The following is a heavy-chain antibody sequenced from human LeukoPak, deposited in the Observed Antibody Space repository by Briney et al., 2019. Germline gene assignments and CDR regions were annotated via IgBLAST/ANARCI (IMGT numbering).Heavy chain of an antibody. V-gene: IGHV1-2*02. CDR2: INPNSGGT. CDR3: ARDPYSSGWFDY. J-gene: IGHJ4*02. Sequence: ASVKVSCKTSGYTFIDYAINWVRQAPGQGLEWMGWINPNSGGTNYSQKFQGRVTMTRDTSISTAYMELSRLRSDDTAVYYCARDPYSSGWFDYWGQGTLVTVSS. D-gene: IGHD6-19*01. CDR1: GYTFIDYA.